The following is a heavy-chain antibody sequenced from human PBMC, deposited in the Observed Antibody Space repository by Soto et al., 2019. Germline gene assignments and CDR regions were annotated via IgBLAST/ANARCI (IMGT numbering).Heavy chain of an antibody. J-gene: IGHJ4*02. CDR2: INHSGST. Sequence: PSETLSLTCAVYGGSFSGYYWSWIRQPPGKGLEWIGEINHSGSTNYNPSLKSRVTISVDRSKNQFSLKLSSVTAADTAVYYCARGPRLWFGEFPFYFDYWGQGTLVTVSS. V-gene: IGHV4-34*01. CDR1: GGSFSGYY. CDR3: ARGPRLWFGEFPFYFDY. D-gene: IGHD3-10*01.